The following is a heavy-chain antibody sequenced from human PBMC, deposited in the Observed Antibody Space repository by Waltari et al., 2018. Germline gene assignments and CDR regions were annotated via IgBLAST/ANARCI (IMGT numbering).Heavy chain of an antibody. V-gene: IGHV4-34*01. CDR1: GGSFSGYY. CDR3: ARIHQYYYGSGSYYGSLYYFDY. D-gene: IGHD3-10*01. J-gene: IGHJ4*02. CDR2: INHSGST. Sequence: QVQLPQWGAGLLKPSETLSLTCAVYGGSFSGYYWSWIRQPPGTGMEWIGEINHSGSTNYNPSLKSRVTISVDTSKNQFSLKLSSVTAADTAVYYCARIHQYYYGSGSYYGSLYYFDYWGQGTLVTVSS.